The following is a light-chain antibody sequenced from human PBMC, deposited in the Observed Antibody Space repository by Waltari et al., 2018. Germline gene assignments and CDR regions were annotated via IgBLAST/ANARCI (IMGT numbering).Light chain of an antibody. Sequence: QSALTQPPSASGSPGPSVTISCTGTSSDVGGYNYVSWYQQYPGKAPKLMIYDVTGRPSGVPGRFSGSKSGNTASLTVSGLQAEDEADYYCSSYAGSAYVFGTGTKVTVL. CDR3: SSYAGSAYV. CDR1: SSDVGGYNY. J-gene: IGLJ1*01. CDR2: DVT. V-gene: IGLV2-8*01.